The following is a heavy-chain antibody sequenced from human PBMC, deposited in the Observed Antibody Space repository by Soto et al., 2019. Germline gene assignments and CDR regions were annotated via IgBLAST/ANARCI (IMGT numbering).Heavy chain of an antibody. V-gene: IGHV3-21*01. CDR1: GFTFSSYS. Sequence: PGGSLRLSCAASGFTFSSYSMSWVRQSPGKGLEWVSSISSSSSYIYYADSVKGRFTISRDNAKNSLYLQMNSLRAEDTAVYYCASRLRDYDFWSGPTEFDPWGQGTLVTVSS. CDR2: ISSSSSYI. D-gene: IGHD3-3*01. CDR3: ASRLRDYDFWSGPTEFDP. J-gene: IGHJ5*02.